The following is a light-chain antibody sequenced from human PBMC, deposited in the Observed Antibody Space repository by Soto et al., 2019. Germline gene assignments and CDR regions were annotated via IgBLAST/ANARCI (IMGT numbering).Light chain of an antibody. CDR1: QSIGGN. CDR3: QQYNNRPPWT. J-gene: IGKJ1*01. Sequence: EIVVTQSPAALSVSPGERATLSCRASQSIGGNLAWYQQNPGQAPRLLIYDVSTRATGIPARFSGRGSGTEFTLTISSLQSEDFALYYCQQYNNRPPWTFGQGTKVDIK. CDR2: DVS. V-gene: IGKV3-15*01.